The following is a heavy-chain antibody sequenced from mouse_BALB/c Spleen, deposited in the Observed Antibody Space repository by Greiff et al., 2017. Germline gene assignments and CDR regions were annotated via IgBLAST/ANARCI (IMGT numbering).Heavy chain of an antibody. J-gene: IGHJ4*01. CDR1: GFTFSSYA. V-gene: IGHV5-9-4*01. Sequence: EVQGVESGGGLVKPGGSLKLSCAASGFTFSSYAMSWVRQSPEKRLEWVAEISSGGSYTYYPDTVTGRFTISRDNAKNTLYLEMSSLRSEDTAMYYCAREKDYWGQGTSVTVSS. CDR2: ISSGGSYT. CDR3: AREKDY.